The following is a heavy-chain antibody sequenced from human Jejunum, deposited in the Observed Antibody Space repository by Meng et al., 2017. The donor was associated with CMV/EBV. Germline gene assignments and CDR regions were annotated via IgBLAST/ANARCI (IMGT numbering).Heavy chain of an antibody. D-gene: IGHD3-10*01. Sequence: VGSVGGLFKPVGSLELSCAAATLPFSDYYMSWIRQAPGKGLEWVSYIDNRGTYTKYADSVKGRFTISRDNATKSLYLQMNNLRAEDTAVYYCMGYYGSGIPRYWGQGTLVTVSS. CDR3: MGYYGSGIPRY. CDR2: IDNRGTYT. CDR1: TLPFSDYY. V-gene: IGHV3-11*05. J-gene: IGHJ4*02.